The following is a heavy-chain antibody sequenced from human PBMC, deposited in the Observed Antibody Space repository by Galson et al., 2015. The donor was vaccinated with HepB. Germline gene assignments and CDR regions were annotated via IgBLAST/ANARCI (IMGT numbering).Heavy chain of an antibody. CDR3: VIAKNMVDV. CDR2: ISYDGSNK. J-gene: IGHJ6*04. V-gene: IGHV3-30*03. CDR1: GFTFSSYG. Sequence: SLRLSCAASGFTFSSYGMHWVRQAPGKGLEWVAVISYDGSNKYYADSVKGRFTISRDNSKNTLYLQMNSLRAEDTAVYYCVIAKNMVDVWGKGTTVTVSS.